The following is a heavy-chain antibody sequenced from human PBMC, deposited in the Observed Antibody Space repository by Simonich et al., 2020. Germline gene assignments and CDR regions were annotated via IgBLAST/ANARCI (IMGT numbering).Heavy chain of an antibody. J-gene: IGHJ6*03. V-gene: IGHV3-7*01. CDR2: IKQDGSGK. D-gene: IGHD7-27*01. CDR3: ARDGLGTAYYYYMDV. CDR1: GFTFSSYW. Sequence: EVQLVESGGGLVQPGGSLRLSWADSGFTFSSYWMGWVRQGPGKGQEWVAKIKQDGSGKNYVDAVKGRFTISRDNAKNSLYLQMNSLRAEDTAVYYCARDGLGTAYYYYMDVWGKGTTVTVSS.